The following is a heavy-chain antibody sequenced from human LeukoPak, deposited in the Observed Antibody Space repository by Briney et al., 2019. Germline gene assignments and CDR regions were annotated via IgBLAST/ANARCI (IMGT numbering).Heavy chain of an antibody. V-gene: IGHV3-7*01. J-gene: IGHJ4*02. D-gene: IGHD5-24*01. CDR2: IKEDGSDK. Sequence: GGSLRLSCAPSGFTFSNYWMTWVRQAPGKGLEWVANIKEDGSDKYYVDSVKGRFTISRDNAENSLFLQMNGLTAEDAAVYYCARVRRDGFDYWGQGTRVTVSS. CDR1: GFTFSNYW. CDR3: ARVRRDGFDY.